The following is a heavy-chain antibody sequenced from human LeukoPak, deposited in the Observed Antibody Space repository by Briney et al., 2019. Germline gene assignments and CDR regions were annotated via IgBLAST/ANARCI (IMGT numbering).Heavy chain of an antibody. Sequence: GGSLRLSCAASGFTFSSYAMSWVRQAPGKGLEWVSAISGSGGSTYYADSVKGRFTISRDNSKSTLYLQMNSLRAEDTAVYYCAKATTRGYSNYVNYYGMDVWGQGTTVTVSS. V-gene: IGHV3-23*01. D-gene: IGHD4-11*01. CDR3: AKATTRGYSNYVNYYGMDV. CDR1: GFTFSSYA. J-gene: IGHJ6*02. CDR2: ISGSGGST.